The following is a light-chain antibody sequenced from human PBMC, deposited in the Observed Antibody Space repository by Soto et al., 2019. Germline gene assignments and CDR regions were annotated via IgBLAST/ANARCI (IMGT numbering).Light chain of an antibody. CDR2: DAT. V-gene: IGKV3-15*01. CDR3: QQYNNWPTLT. CDR1: QSVRSD. J-gene: IGKJ4*02. Sequence: EIVMTQSPATLSVSPGERATLSCRASQSVRSDLAWYQQKPGQAPRLLIYDATTRATGIPARFSGSGSGTEFTLIISSLQSADFAVYHCQQYNNWPTLTFGGGTKVEIK.